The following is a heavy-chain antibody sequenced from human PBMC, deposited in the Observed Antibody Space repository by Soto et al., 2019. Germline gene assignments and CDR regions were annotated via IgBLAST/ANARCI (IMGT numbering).Heavy chain of an antibody. D-gene: IGHD7-27*01. CDR2: IIPIFGTA. J-gene: IGHJ6*02. Sequence: QVQLVQSGAEVKKPGSSVKVSCKASGGTFSSYAISWVRQAPGQGLEWMGGIIPIFGTANYAQKFQGRVTITADEATSTAYMELSSLRSEDTAVDYCARDSTGDSTFWNYYDGRDVWGQGTTVTVSS. CDR1: GGTFSSYA. V-gene: IGHV1-69*01. CDR3: ARDSTGDSTFWNYYDGRDV.